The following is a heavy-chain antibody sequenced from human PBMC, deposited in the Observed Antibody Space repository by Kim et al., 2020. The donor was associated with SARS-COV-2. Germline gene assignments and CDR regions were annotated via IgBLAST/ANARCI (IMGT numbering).Heavy chain of an antibody. J-gene: IGHJ6*02. D-gene: IGHD3-3*01. V-gene: IGHV3-30*18. CDR2: ISYDGSNK. CDR1: GFTFSSYG. CDR3: AKSDFWSGYYTARYYYYGMDV. Sequence: GGSLRLSCAASGFTFSSYGMHWVRQAPGKGLEWVAVISYDGSNKYYADSVKGRFTISRDNSKNTLYLQMNSLRAEDTAVYYCAKSDFWSGYYTARYYYYGMDVWGQGTTVTVSS.